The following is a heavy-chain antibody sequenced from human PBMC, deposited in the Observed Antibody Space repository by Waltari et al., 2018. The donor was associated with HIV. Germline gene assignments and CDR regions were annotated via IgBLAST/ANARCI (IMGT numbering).Heavy chain of an antibody. CDR3: TGGGSAFDV. Sequence: VQLVQSGAEVKKPGASVKVSCKVSGYTLSELALHWVRQSPGKGLEWMGGVDPEEGETVYAQKFQGGVTMTEDPSTGSAYMDLTGLGFDDTAVYYFTGGGSAFDVWGQGTMVTVSS. J-gene: IGHJ3*01. CDR2: VDPEEGET. CDR1: GYTLSELA. D-gene: IGHD3-16*01. V-gene: IGHV1-24*01.